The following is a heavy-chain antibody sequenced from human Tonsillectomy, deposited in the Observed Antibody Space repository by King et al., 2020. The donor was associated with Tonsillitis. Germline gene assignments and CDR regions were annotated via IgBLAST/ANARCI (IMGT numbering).Heavy chain of an antibody. D-gene: IGHD3-16*01. CDR2: IYYSGST. Sequence: QLQESGPGLVKPSETLSLTCTVSGGSISSYYWSWIRQPPGKGLEWIWYIYYSGSTNYNPSLKSRVTISVDTSKNQFSLKLSSVTAADTAVYYCARASYDYVWGINWFDPWGQGTLVTVSS. J-gene: IGHJ5*02. V-gene: IGHV4-59*01. CDR3: ARASYDYVWGINWFDP. CDR1: GGSISSYY.